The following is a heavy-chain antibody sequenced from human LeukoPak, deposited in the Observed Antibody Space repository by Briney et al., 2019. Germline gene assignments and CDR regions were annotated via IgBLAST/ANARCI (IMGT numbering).Heavy chain of an antibody. J-gene: IGHJ4*02. CDR1: GFTFSNYG. Sequence: PGGSLRLSCAASGFTFSNYGMNWVRQAPGKGLQWVSYISSGSRTINYADSVKGRFTVSRDKAKNSLYLQMNSLRAEETAVYYCARGGSSRPDYWGQGTLVTVSS. V-gene: IGHV3-48*01. CDR3: ARGGSSRPDY. CDR2: ISSGSRTI.